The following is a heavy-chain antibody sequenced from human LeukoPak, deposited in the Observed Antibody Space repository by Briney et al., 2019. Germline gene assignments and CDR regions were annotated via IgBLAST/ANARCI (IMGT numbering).Heavy chain of an antibody. Sequence: GGSLRLSCAASGFTFSSYSMNWVRQAPGKGLEWVSYISSDGSAITYADSVKGRFTISRDNAKNSLYLQMNSLRVEDTAVYYCARSGLKAAGDYWGQGTLVTVSS. CDR2: ISSDGSAI. V-gene: IGHV3-48*04. J-gene: IGHJ4*02. CDR3: ARSGLKAAGDY. CDR1: GFTFSSYS. D-gene: IGHD3-10*01.